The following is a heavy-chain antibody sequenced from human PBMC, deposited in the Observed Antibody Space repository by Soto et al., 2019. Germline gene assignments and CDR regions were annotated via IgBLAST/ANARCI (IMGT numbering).Heavy chain of an antibody. CDR3: VSQRTSVLTQAYFDY. CDR1: GGSVSNSNYY. J-gene: IGHJ4*02. V-gene: IGHV4-39*01. CDR2: VYYRGRG. D-gene: IGHD2-8*01. Sequence: PSETLSLTWTVSGGSVSNSNYYWVWIRQSPGKGLEWIGSVYYRGRGYSKSSVKSRVTISVDTSKNQFSLNLNSVTASDTAVYYCVSQRTSVLTQAYFDYWGPGALVTVSS.